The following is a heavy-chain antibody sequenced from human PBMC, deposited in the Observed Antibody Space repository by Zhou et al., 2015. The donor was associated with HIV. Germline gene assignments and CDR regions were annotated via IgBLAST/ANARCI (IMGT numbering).Heavy chain of an antibody. CDR2: ISWNSGSI. CDR1: GFTFDDYA. Sequence: EVQLVESGGGLVQPGRSLRLSCAASGFTFDDYAMHWVRQAPGKGLEWVSGISWNSGSIGYADSVKGRFTISRDNAKNSLYLQMNSLRAEDTALYYCAKDIGQWLFHDAFDIWGQGTMVTVSS. D-gene: IGHD6-19*01. CDR3: AKDIGQWLFHDAFDI. J-gene: IGHJ3*02. V-gene: IGHV3-9*01.